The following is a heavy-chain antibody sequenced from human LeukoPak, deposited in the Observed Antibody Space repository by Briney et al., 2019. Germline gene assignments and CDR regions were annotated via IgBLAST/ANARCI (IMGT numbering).Heavy chain of an antibody. J-gene: IGHJ4*01. CDR2: IRYDGSNK. V-gene: IGHV3-30*02. CDR3: VKPYPTLTTSSVLDN. D-gene: IGHD4-17*01. CDR1: GFTFSSYG. Sequence: PGGSLRLSCAASGFTFSSYGMHWVRQAPGKGLEGVAFIRYDGSNKYYADSVKGRFTISRDNSKNTVYLQIDSLRTEDSAVYYCVKPYPTLTTSSVLDNWGQGTLVTVSS.